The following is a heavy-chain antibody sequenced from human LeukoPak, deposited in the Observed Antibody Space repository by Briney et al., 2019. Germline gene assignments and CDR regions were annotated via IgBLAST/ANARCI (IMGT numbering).Heavy chain of an antibody. J-gene: IGHJ6*03. CDR2: ISSSGNTI. V-gene: IGHV3-11*04. D-gene: IGHD3-22*01. CDR1: GFTFSDYY. Sequence: PGGSLRLSCAVSGFTFSDYYMSLMRQAPGEGLELVSYISSSGNTIYYADSVKGRFTISRDNAKNSLYLQMNSLRAEDTAVYYCARDYSSSGYYPLYYYYMDVWGKGTTVTVSS. CDR3: ARDYSSSGYYPLYYYYMDV.